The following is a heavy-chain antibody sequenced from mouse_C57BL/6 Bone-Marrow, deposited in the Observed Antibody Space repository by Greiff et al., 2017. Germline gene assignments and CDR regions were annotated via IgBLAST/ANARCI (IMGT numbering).Heavy chain of an antibody. D-gene: IGHD1-1*01. CDR1: GFSLTSYG. CDR2: IWSGGST. CDR3: ASLYYYGREYFDV. Sequence: QVHVKQSGPGLVQPSQSLSITCTVSGFSLTSYGVHWVRQPPGKGLEWLGVIWSGGSTDYNAAFISRLSISKDNSKSQVFFKMNSLQADDTAIYYCASLYYYGREYFDVWGTGTTVTVSS. J-gene: IGHJ1*03. V-gene: IGHV2-4*01.